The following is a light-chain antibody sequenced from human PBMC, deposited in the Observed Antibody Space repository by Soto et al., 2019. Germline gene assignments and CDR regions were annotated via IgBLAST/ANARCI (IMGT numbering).Light chain of an antibody. CDR2: SVS. V-gene: IGKV3-20*01. J-gene: IGKJ1*01. CDR1: EGVASNY. Sequence: EIVLTQSPGSLSLSLGDSATLFCRASEGVASNYLAWYQQKPGQTPRLLIYSVSSRATGIPDRFSGSGSGTEFTLTISSLQPDDFATYYCQQYNSYRAFGQGTKGDIK. CDR3: QQYNSYRA.